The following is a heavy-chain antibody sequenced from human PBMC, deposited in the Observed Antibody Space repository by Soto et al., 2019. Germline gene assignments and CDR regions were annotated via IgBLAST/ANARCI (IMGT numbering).Heavy chain of an antibody. J-gene: IGHJ6*04. CDR3: AHTLFLVVLNV. V-gene: IGHV2-5*02. D-gene: IGHD2-2*01. CDR2: IYWDDDK. CDR1: GFSLSTSGVG. Sequence: QITLKESGPTLVKPTQPLTLTCTFSGFSLSTSGVGVGWIRQPPGKALEWLALIYWDDDKRYSPSLKSRLTITKDTSKNQVVLTITNMDPVDTPTYYCAHTLFLVVLNVWGKGTTVTLSS.